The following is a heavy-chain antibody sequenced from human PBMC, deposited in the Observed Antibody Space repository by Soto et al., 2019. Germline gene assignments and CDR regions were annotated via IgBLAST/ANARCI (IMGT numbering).Heavy chain of an antibody. J-gene: IGHJ6*03. CDR3: ARAYRYDFWSGYYDYYYMDV. Sequence: VQLVESGGGVVQPGRSLRLSCAASGFTFSSYGMHWVRQAPGKGLEWVAVIWYDGSNKYYADSVKGRFTISRDNSKNTLYLQMNSLRAEDTAVYYCARAYRYDFWSGYYDYYYMDVWGKGTTVTVSS. CDR1: GFTFSSYG. CDR2: IWYDGSNK. D-gene: IGHD3-3*01. V-gene: IGHV3-33*01.